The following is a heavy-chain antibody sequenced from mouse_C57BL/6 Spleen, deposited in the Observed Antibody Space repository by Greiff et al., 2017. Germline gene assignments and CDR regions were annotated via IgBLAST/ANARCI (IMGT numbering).Heavy chain of an antibody. J-gene: IGHJ2*01. CDR2: IYPRSGNT. CDR1: GYTFTSYG. Sequence: VQLQQSGAELARPGASVKLSCKASGYTFTSYGISWVKQRTGQGLEWIGEIYPRSGNTYYNEKFKGKATLTADKSSSTAYMELRSLTSEDSAVXFCARRGNWDGRYYFDYWGQGTTLTVSA. CDR3: ARRGNWDGRYYFDY. V-gene: IGHV1-81*01. D-gene: IGHD4-1*01.